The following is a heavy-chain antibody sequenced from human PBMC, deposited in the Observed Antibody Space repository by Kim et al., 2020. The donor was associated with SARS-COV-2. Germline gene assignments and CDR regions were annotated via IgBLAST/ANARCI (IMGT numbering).Heavy chain of an antibody. D-gene: IGHD3-10*01. CDR3: ARGYGSGSPYGMDV. Sequence: NPARKSRVTIEVDRSKNQFSQKLSSVTAADTAVYYGARGYGSGSPYGMDVWGQGTTVTVSS. V-gene: IGHV4-30-2*01. J-gene: IGHJ6*02.